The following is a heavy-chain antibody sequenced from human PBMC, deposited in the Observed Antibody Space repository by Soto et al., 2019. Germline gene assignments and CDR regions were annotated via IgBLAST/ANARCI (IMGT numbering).Heavy chain of an antibody. Sequence: GWSLRLSCTASGFTFSSYWMSWVRQAPGKGLGWVANIKEDGSGKYYVDSVKGRFSISRDNARNSLYLQMNSLRVEDTAVYYCVRVGRLGGYWGQGALVTVSS. CDR1: GFTFSSYW. CDR3: VRVGRLGGY. D-gene: IGHD3-16*01. J-gene: IGHJ4*02. CDR2: IKEDGSGK. V-gene: IGHV3-7*03.